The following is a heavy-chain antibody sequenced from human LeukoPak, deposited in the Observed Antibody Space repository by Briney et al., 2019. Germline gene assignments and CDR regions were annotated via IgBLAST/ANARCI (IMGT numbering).Heavy chain of an antibody. CDR2: ISAYNANT. CDR1: GYTFPSYG. D-gene: IGHD3-16*02. Sequence: GSVKVTCKASGYTFPSYGNTGVRQAPGQGLEWMGWISAYNANTNNAQKLKGRVTMTTDTSTSTAYMELRSLRSDDTAVYYCARDRSSDFDYWGQGTLVTVSS. V-gene: IGHV1-18*01. J-gene: IGHJ4*02. CDR3: ARDRSSDFDY.